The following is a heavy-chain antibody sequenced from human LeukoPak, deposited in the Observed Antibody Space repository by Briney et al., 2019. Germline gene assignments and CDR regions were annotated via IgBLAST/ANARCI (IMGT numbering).Heavy chain of an antibody. J-gene: IGHJ4*02. Sequence: SETLFLTCTVSGGSINNYYWSWIRQPAGKGLEWIGRIYTRGSTNYNPSLKSRVTMSVDTSKNHFSLRLSSVTAADSAVYYCARVSRRHTLDYWGQGTLVTVSS. CDR1: GGSINNYY. CDR3: ARVSRRHTLDY. CDR2: IYTRGST. V-gene: IGHV4-4*07.